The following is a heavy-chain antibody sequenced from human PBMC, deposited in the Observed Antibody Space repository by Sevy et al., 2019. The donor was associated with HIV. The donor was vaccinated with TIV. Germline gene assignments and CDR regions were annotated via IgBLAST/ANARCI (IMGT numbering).Heavy chain of an antibody. CDR3: ATPTSEKPYSDYAEAYYYYYGMDV. CDR2: IIPIFGTA. Sequence: ASVKVSCKASGGTFSSYAISWVRQAPGQGLEWMGGIIPIFGTANYAQKFQGRVTITADESTSTAYMELSSLRSEDTAVYYCATPTSEKPYSDYAEAYYYYYGMDVWGQGTTVTVSS. CDR1: GGTFSSYA. D-gene: IGHD4-17*01. V-gene: IGHV1-69*13. J-gene: IGHJ6*02.